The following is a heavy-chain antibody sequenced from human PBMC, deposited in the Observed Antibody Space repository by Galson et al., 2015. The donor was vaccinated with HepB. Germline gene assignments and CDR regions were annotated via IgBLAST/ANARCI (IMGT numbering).Heavy chain of an antibody. V-gene: IGHV1-2*04. D-gene: IGHD6-19*01. CDR2: INPNSGGS. CDR1: GYTFTNYG. CDR3: ARDLRIAVTGDDYYYGMDV. J-gene: IGHJ6*02. Sequence: SVKVSCKASGYTFTNYGISWVRQAPGQGLEWIGWINPNSGGSNYAQKFQGWVTMTRDTSISTAYMELSRLRSDDTAVYYCARDLRIAVTGDDYYYGMDVWGQGTTVTVSS.